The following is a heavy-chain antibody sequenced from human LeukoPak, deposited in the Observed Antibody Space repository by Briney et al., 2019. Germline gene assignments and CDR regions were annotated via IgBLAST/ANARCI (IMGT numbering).Heavy chain of an antibody. CDR3: ARGMATYRPGFDY. D-gene: IGHD5-24*01. CDR1: GGSFSGYY. J-gene: IGHJ4*02. V-gene: IGHV4-34*01. CDR2: INHSGST. Sequence: SETLSLTCAVYGGSFSGYYWSWIRQPPGKGLEWIGEINHSGSTNYNPSLKSRVTISVDTSKNQFSLKVRSVTAADTAVYYCARGMATYRPGFDYWAREPWSPSPQ.